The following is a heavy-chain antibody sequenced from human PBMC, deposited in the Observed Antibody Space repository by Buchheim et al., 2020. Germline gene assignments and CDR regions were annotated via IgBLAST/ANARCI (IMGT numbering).Heavy chain of an antibody. J-gene: IGHJ4*02. V-gene: IGHV3-30*18. CDR3: AKDKSPNYDSSGEVSY. CDR2: ISYDGSNK. D-gene: IGHD3-22*01. Sequence: QVQLVESGGGVVQPGRSLRLSCAASGFTFSSYGMHWVRQAPGKGLEWVAVISYDGSNKYYADSVKGRFTISRDNSKNTLYLQMNSLRAEDTAVYYCAKDKSPNYDSSGEVSYWGQGTL. CDR1: GFTFSSYG.